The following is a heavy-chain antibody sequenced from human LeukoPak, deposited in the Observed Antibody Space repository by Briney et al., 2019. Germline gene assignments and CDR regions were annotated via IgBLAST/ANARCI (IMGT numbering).Heavy chain of an antibody. CDR1: GDSVSSNTAA. CDR3: ARGGGSDSHFYYFGMDV. CDR2: TYYRSNWFN. Sequence: KCSQTLSLTCAISGDSVSSNTAAWNWIRQSPSRGLEWLGRTYYRSNWFNDYAVSVKGRLTVNPDTSKNHFSLQLKYVTPEDTAVYYCARGGGSDSHFYYFGMDVWGKGTTVTVSS. J-gene: IGHJ6*04. D-gene: IGHD2-15*01. V-gene: IGHV6-1*01.